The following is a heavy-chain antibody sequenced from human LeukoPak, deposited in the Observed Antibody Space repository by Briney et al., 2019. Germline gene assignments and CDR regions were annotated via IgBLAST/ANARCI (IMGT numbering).Heavy chain of an antibody. CDR3: ARRNSGWPLDFDY. J-gene: IGHJ4*02. CDR1: GGSFSGYY. D-gene: IGHD6-19*01. V-gene: IGHV4-34*01. Sequence: SETLSLTCAVYGGSFSGYYWSWIRQPPGKGLEWIGEINHSGSTNYNPSLKSRVTISVDTSKNQFSLKLSSVTAADTAVYYCARRNSGWPLDFDYWGQGTLVTVSS. CDR2: INHSGST.